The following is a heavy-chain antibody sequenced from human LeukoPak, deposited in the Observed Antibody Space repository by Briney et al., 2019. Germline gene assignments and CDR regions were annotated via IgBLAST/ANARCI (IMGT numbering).Heavy chain of an antibody. J-gene: IGHJ4*02. Sequence: ASVKVSCKASGYTFTSYGISWERQAPGQGLEWMGWISAYNGNTNYAQKFQGRVTMTTDTSTSTAYMELRSLRSDDTAVYYCATEPLRLRLGDTSTDYWGQGTLVTVSS. D-gene: IGHD3-16*01. CDR1: GYTFTSYG. CDR3: ATEPLRLRLGDTSTDY. CDR2: ISAYNGNT. V-gene: IGHV1-18*04.